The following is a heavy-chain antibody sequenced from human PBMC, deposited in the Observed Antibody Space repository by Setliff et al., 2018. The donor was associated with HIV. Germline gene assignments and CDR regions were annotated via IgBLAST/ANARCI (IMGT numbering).Heavy chain of an antibody. D-gene: IGHD3-10*01. CDR3: ARDRYAGEIDY. V-gene: IGHV4-31*03. CDR2: IDYTGNT. CDR1: GGSINTGHYY. Sequence: SETLSLTCTVSGGSINTGHYYWSWIRHHPGKGLECIAYIDYTGNTYFNPSLKSRITISIDTSKNQFSLKMSSVTAADTAVYYCARDRYAGEIDYWGQGTLVTVSS. J-gene: IGHJ4*02.